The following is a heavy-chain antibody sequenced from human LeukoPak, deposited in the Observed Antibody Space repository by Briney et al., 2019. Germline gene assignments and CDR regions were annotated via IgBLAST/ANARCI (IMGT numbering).Heavy chain of an antibody. CDR2: IRYDGTKK. CDR3: AKDPGGEVLPDY. CDR1: GFTFRSYG. J-gene: IGHJ4*02. D-gene: IGHD1-26*01. V-gene: IGHV3-30*02. Sequence: GGSLRLPCAASGFTFRSYGMHWVRQAPGKGLEWVAFIRYDGTKKNYADSVKGRFTISRDNSKNTVYLEVSSLRAEDTAVYYCAKDPGGEVLPDYWGQGTLVTVSS.